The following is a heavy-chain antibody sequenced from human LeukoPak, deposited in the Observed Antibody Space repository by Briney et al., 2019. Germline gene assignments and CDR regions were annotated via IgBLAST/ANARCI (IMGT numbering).Heavy chain of an antibody. CDR1: GFTFSSYW. V-gene: IGHV3-7*01. CDR3: ARDLRATIGWYFDL. J-gene: IGHJ2*01. CDR2: IKQDGSER. Sequence: GGSLRLSYAASGFTFSSYWMSWVRQAPGKGLEWVANIKQDGSERYYVDSVKGRFTISRDNAKNSLYLQMNSLRAEDTAVYYCARDLRATIGWYFDLWGRGTLVTVSS. D-gene: IGHD1-26*01.